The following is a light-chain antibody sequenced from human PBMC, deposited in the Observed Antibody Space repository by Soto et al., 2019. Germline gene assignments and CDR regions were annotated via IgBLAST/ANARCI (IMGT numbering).Light chain of an antibody. CDR2: AAS. V-gene: IGKV1-39*01. CDR3: QQYYSFPLT. Sequence: DIQLTQSPSSLSASVGDRVTITCRASQSISSYLNWYQQKPGKAPELLIYAASTLQSGVPSRFSGSGSGTDFTLTISCLQSEEFATYYCQQYYSFPLTVGGGTKVDIK. J-gene: IGKJ4*01. CDR1: QSISSY.